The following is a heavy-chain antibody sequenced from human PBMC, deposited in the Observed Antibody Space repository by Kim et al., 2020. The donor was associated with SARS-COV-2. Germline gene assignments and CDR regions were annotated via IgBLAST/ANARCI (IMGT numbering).Heavy chain of an antibody. Sequence: SETLSLTCAVYGGSFSGYYWSWIRQPPGKGLEWIGEINHSGSTNYNPSLKSRVTISVDTSKNQFSLKLSSVTAADTAVYYCARGLQLWLRSSGGLHYWGQGTLVTVSS. D-gene: IGHD5-18*01. CDR3: ARGLQLWLRSSGGLHY. CDR1: GGSFSGYY. J-gene: IGHJ4*02. V-gene: IGHV4-34*01. CDR2: INHSGST.